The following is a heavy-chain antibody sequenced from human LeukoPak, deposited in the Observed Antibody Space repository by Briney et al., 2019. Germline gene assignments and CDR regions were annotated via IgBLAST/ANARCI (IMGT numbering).Heavy chain of an antibody. D-gene: IGHD6-19*01. V-gene: IGHV3-23*01. CDR1: GFTFSSYA. Sequence: GGSLRLSCAASGFTFSSYAMSWVRQAPGKGLEWDSAISGSGGSTYYADSVKGRFTISRDNSKNTLYLQMNSLRAEDTAVYYCAKVGGSGWRFDYWGQGTLVTVSS. J-gene: IGHJ4*02. CDR3: AKVGGSGWRFDY. CDR2: ISGSGGST.